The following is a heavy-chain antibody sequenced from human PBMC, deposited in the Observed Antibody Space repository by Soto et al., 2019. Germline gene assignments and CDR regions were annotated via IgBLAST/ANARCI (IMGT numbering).Heavy chain of an antibody. CDR2: ISGSGGST. D-gene: IGHD2-2*01. V-gene: IGHV3-23*01. CDR3: AKDPRYCSSTSCYEFAYFDY. CDR1: GFTFSSYA. J-gene: IGHJ4*02. Sequence: GVSLRLSCAASGFTFSSYAMSWVRQAPGKGLEWVSAISGSGGSTYYADSVKGRFTISRDNSKNTLYLQMNSLRAEDTAVYYCAKDPRYCSSTSCYEFAYFDYWGQGTLVTVSS.